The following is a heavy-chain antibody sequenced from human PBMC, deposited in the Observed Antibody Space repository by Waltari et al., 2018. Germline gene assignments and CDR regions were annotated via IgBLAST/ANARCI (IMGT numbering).Heavy chain of an antibody. D-gene: IGHD3-3*01. J-gene: IGHJ4*02. CDR2: ISSSGSTI. Sequence: EVQLVESGGGLVQPGGSLRLSCTASGFTFSSYEMNWVRQAPGKGLEWVSYISSSGSTIYYADSVKGRFTISRDNAKNSLYLQMNSLRAEDTAVYYCARLTCYDFWSGYSFSYYFDYWGQGTLVTVSS. CDR1: GFTFSSYE. V-gene: IGHV3-48*03. CDR3: ARLTCYDFWSGYSFSYYFDY.